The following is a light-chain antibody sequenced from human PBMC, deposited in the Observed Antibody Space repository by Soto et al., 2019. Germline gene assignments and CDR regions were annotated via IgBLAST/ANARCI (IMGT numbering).Light chain of an antibody. V-gene: IGKV1-5*01. Sequence: GARVTITCRASQSIDSWLAWYQQKPGKAPKLLIFDVSSLESGVPSRFSGSGSGTEFTLTISSLQPDDFATYYCQQYKTYWTFGQGTKVEI. CDR3: QQYKTYWT. CDR2: DVS. J-gene: IGKJ1*01. CDR1: QSIDSW.